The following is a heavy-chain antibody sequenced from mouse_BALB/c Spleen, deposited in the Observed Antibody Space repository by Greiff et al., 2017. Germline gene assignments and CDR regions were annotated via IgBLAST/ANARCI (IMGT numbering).Heavy chain of an antibody. CDR1: GYSITSDYA. Sequence: EVKLEESGPGLVKPSQSLSLTCTVTGYSITSDYAWNWIRQFPGNKLEWMGYISYSGSTSYNPSLKSRISITRDTSKNQFFLQLNSVTTEDTATYYCARDDDGYYPFDYWGQGTTLTVSS. CDR2: ISYSGST. V-gene: IGHV3-2*02. J-gene: IGHJ2*01. CDR3: ARDDDGYYPFDY. D-gene: IGHD2-3*01.